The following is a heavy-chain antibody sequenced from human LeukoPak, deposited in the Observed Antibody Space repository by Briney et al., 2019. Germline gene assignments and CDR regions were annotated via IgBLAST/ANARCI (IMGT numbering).Heavy chain of an antibody. CDR3: ARNHIVVVTASLDP. V-gene: IGHV1-69*13. J-gene: IGHJ5*02. Sequence: SVKVSCXASGGTFSSYAISWVRQAHGQGLEWMGGIIPIFGTANYAQKFQGRVTITADESTSTAYMELSSLRSEDTAVYYCARNHIVVVTASLDPWGQGTLVTVSS. CDR2: IIPIFGTA. D-gene: IGHD2-21*02. CDR1: GGTFSSYA.